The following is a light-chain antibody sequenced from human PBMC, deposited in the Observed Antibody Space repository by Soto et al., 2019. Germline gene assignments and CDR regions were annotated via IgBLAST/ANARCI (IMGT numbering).Light chain of an antibody. CDR3: AAWDDSLNGVL. J-gene: IGLJ2*01. CDR1: SSNIGSNA. CDR2: RDS. V-gene: IGLV1-44*01. Sequence: QSVLTQLPSASGTPGQRVTISCSGSSSNIGSNAVDWYQHFPGTAPKVLIYRDSQRPSGVPDRFSGSKSGTSASLAISGLQSEDEADYYCAAWDDSLNGVLFGGGTKVTVL.